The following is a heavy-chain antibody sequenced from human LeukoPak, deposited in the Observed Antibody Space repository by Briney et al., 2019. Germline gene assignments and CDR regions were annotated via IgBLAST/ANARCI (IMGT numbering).Heavy chain of an antibody. CDR2: ISYSTSYM. D-gene: IGHD3-16*02. V-gene: IGHV3-21*01. J-gene: IGHJ4*02. Sequence: PGGSPRLSCAASGFTFSSYSMNWVRQAPGKGLEWVSSISYSTSYMYYADSVKGRFTISRDNAKNSLYLQMDSLRAEDTAVYYCARGPVLGITFGGVISSRQDYWGQGTLVTVSS. CDR1: GFTFSSYS. CDR3: ARGPVLGITFGGVISSRQDY.